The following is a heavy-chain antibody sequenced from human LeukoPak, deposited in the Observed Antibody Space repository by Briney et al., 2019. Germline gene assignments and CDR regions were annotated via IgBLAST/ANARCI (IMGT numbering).Heavy chain of an antibody. J-gene: IGHJ3*02. CDR1: EFTFSSYW. D-gene: IGHD3-10*01. CDR2: IKQDGSEK. V-gene: IGHV3-7*03. Sequence: GGSLRLSCTASEFTFSSYWMSWVRQAPGKGLEWVANIKQDGSEKYYVDSVKGRFTISRDNSKNTLYLQMNSLRAEDTAVYYCAKAFYGSGRGWAFDIWGQGTMVTVSS. CDR3: AKAFYGSGRGWAFDI.